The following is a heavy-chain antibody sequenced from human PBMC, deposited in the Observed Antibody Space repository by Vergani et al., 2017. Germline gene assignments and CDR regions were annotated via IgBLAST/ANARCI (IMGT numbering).Heavy chain of an antibody. J-gene: IGHJ4*02. CDR3: AREERSNTSPFVGD. Sequence: EVLLVESGGGLVQPGESLRLSCTASGFTFSDFWMTWVRQTSGKGLEWVSAISGHGDRTYYADSVKGRFTISRDNSKNTVYLQMNSLKAEDRATYYCAREERSNTSPFVGDWGQGTLVTV. CDR2: ISGHGDRT. CDR1: GFTFSDFW. D-gene: IGHD2/OR15-2a*01. V-gene: IGHV3-23*04.